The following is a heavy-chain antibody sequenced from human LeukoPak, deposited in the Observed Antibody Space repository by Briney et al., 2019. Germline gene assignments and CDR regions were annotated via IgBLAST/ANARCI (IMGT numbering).Heavy chain of an antibody. CDR1: GFTFSSYG. J-gene: IGHJ6*03. D-gene: IGHD3-10*01. V-gene: IGHV3-30*02. Sequence: GGSLRLSCAASGFTFSSYGMHWVRQALGKGLEWVAFIRYDGSNKYYADSVKGRFTISRDNSKNTLYLQMNSLRAEDTAVYYCAKGGSLDYYGSGRSYYHYYMDVWGKGTTVTVS. CDR2: IRYDGSNK. CDR3: AKGGSLDYYGSGRSYYHYYMDV.